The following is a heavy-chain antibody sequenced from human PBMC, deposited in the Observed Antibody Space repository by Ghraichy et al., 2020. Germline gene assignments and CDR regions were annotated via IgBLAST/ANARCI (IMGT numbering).Heavy chain of an antibody. Sequence: GESLNISCAASGFTFSSNSMNWVRQAPGKGLEWVSSISSSSSYIYYADSVKGRFTISRDNAKNSLYLQMNSLRAEDTAVYYCARDWIPYYYYGMDVWGQGTTVTVSS. D-gene: IGHD2-2*03. CDR3: ARDWIPYYYYGMDV. CDR1: GFTFSSNS. J-gene: IGHJ6*02. CDR2: ISSSSSYI. V-gene: IGHV3-21*01.